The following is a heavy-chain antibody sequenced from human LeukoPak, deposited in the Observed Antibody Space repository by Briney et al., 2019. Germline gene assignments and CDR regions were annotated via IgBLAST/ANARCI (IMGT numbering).Heavy chain of an antibody. D-gene: IGHD6-19*01. CDR3: ARGLRGWSYYYGMDV. CDR1: GGSFSGYY. CDR2: INHSGST. J-gene: IGHJ6*02. Sequence: PSETLSLTCAVYGGSFSGYYWNWIRQPPGKGLEWIGEINHSGSTNYNPSLKSRVTISVDTSKNQFSLKLSSVTAADTAVYYCARGLRGWSYYYGMDVWGQGTTVTVSS. V-gene: IGHV4-34*01.